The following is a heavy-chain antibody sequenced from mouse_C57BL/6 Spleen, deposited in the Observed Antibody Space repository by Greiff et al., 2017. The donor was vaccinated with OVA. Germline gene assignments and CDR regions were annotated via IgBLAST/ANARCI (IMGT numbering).Heavy chain of an antibody. CDR2: IDPETGGT. V-gene: IGHV1-15*01. Sequence: QVQLKESGAELVRPGASVTLSCKASGYTFTDYEMHWVKQTPVHGLEGIGAIDPETGGTAYNQKFKGKAILTADKSSSTAYMELRSLTSEDSAVYYCTRGDGSLYYAMDYWGQGTSVTVSS. CDR1: GYTFTDYE. D-gene: IGHD2-3*01. CDR3: TRGDGSLYYAMDY. J-gene: IGHJ4*01.